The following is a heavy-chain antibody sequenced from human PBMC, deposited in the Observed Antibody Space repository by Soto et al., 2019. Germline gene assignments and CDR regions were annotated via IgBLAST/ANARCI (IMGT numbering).Heavy chain of an antibody. CDR2: VNVFDDNT. CDR3: ARNLAGRAFDI. J-gene: IGHJ3*02. Sequence: QVLVGQSGGEVRRPGASVKVSCKASGYTFTSYHISWVRLSPGRGPEWMGWVNVFDDNTNYSQKFQDRVIMTADRSRDTAYMELRNLTSDDTALYYCARNLAGRAFDIWGLGTMLTVSS. V-gene: IGHV1-18*04. D-gene: IGHD3-16*01. CDR1: GYTFTSYH.